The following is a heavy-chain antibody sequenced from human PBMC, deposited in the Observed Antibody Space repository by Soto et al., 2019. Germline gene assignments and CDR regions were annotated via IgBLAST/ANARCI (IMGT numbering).Heavy chain of an antibody. CDR2: IYHSGST. CDR3: ARGFGSDFCSGYYKFDY. CDR1: SGSISSSNW. V-gene: IGHV4-4*02. D-gene: IGHD3-3*01. J-gene: IGHJ4*02. Sequence: QVQPQESGPGLVKPSGSLSLTCAVCSGSISSSNWWSWVRQPPGKGLEWIGEIYHSGSTNYNPSIMSRVTISADKSQNQFSLKLSSVTATDTTVYYCARGFGSDFCSGYYKFDYWGQGPLVTVSS.